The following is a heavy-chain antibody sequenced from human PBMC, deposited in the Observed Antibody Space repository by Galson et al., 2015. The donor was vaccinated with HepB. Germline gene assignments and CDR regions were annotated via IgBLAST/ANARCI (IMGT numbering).Heavy chain of an antibody. J-gene: IGHJ4*02. D-gene: IGHD4-23*01. Sequence: SLRLSCAASGSIFRSYAMSWVRQAPGKGLEWVSAITGSGDKTWYAGSVKGRFTISRDNSKNTLSLQMNSLRVEDTAVYYCAKEETKVGTPGVDHWGQGILVTVSS. V-gene: IGHV3-23*01. CDR1: GSIFRSYA. CDR2: ITGSGDKT. CDR3: AKEETKVGTPGVDH.